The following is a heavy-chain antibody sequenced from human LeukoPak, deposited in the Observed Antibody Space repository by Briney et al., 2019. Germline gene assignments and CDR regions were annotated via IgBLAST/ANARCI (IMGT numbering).Heavy chain of an antibody. CDR3: ARESRIAVAGNFDY. D-gene: IGHD6-19*01. J-gene: IGHJ4*02. Sequence: GASVKVSCKASGYTFTGYYMHWVRQAPGQGLEWMGWINPNSGGINYAQKFQGRVTMTRDTSISTAYMELSRLRSDDTAVYYCARESRIAVAGNFDYWGQGTLVTVSS. CDR2: INPNSGGI. CDR1: GYTFTGYY. V-gene: IGHV1-2*02.